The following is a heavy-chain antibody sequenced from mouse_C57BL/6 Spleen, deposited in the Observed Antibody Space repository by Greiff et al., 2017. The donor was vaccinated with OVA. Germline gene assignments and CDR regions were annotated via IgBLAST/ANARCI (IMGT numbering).Heavy chain of an antibody. J-gene: IGHJ1*03. CDR3: ARQNYYYGSSYWYFDV. D-gene: IGHD1-1*01. CDR1: GFTFSSYG. Sequence: DVKLVESGGDLVKPGGSLKLSCAASGFTFSSYGMSWVRQTPDKRLEWVATISSGGSYTYYPDSVKGRFTISRDNAKNTLYLQMSSLKSEDTAMYYCARQNYYYGSSYWYFDVWGTGTTVTVSS. CDR2: ISSGGSYT. V-gene: IGHV5-6*02.